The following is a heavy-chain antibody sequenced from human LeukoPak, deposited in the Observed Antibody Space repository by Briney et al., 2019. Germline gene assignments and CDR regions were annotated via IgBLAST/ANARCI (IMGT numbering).Heavy chain of an antibody. Sequence: GGSLRLSCAASGFTFSSYAMHWVRQAPGKGLEWVAVISYDGSNKYYADPVKGRFTISRDNSKNTLYLQMNSLRAEDTAVYYCARDQGAFTYYDSSGLGGYWGQGTLVTVSS. V-gene: IGHV3-30*14. J-gene: IGHJ4*02. D-gene: IGHD3-22*01. CDR1: GFTFSSYA. CDR3: ARDQGAFTYYDSSGLGGY. CDR2: ISYDGSNK.